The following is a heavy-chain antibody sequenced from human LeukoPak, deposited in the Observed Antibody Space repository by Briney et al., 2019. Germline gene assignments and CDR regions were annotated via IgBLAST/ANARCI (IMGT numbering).Heavy chain of an antibody. CDR3: AKAGGGYYDSSEAPYFDY. D-gene: IGHD3-22*01. CDR2: ICVSGGST. CDR1: RFTFNSYG. V-gene: IGHV3-23*01. Sequence: PGGSLRLTCAPSRFTFNSYGMSWVRQAPGRGLEWVSDICVSGGSTYYADSVKGRFTISRDNSKDTLYLQMNSLRAEDTAVYYCAKAGGGYYDSSEAPYFDYWGQGTLVTVSS. J-gene: IGHJ4*02.